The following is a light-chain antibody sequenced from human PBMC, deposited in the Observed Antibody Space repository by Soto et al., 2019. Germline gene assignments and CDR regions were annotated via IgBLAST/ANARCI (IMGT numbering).Light chain of an antibody. CDR2: GAS. CDR1: PSVSDN. Sequence: EIVMPPSQATLSVSPGARATLSGKASPSVSDNFAWYQQKPGQAPRLLISGASTRATGIPARFSGSASGTEFTLTISSLQSEDCAVYYCQHYNSYSEAFGQGTRLDI. V-gene: IGKV3-15*01. J-gene: IGKJ5*01. CDR3: QHYNSYSEA.